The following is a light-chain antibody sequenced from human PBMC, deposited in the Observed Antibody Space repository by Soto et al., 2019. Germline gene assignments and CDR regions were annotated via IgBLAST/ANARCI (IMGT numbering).Light chain of an antibody. V-gene: IGLV1-40*01. CDR1: SSNIGAGYD. CDR3: HSYDSSLSASV. CDR2: GTT. J-gene: IGLJ1*01. Sequence: QSVLTQTPSVSGAPGQRVTISCTGRSSNIGAGYDVHWYQHLPGTAPKLLIYGTTNRPSGVPDRFSGSMSGISASLAITGFQAEDEADYYCHSYDSSLSASVFGAGTKVTVL.